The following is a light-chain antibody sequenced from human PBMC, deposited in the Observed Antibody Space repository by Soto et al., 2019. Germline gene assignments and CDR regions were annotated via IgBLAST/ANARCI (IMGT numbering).Light chain of an antibody. J-gene: IGLJ3*02. Sequence: ALTQPPSASGSPGQSVTISCTGTSSDIGGYNSVSWYQQHPGKAPRLMIYEVNKRPSGVPDRFSGSKSGYTASLTVSGLQTEDEAFYYCSSSAGIYHYLVFGGGTQLTVL. CDR1: SSDIGGYNS. CDR2: EVN. CDR3: SSSAGIYHYLV. V-gene: IGLV2-8*01.